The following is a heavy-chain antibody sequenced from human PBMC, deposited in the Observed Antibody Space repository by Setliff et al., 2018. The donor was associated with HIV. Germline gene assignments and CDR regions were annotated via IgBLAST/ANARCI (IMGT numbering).Heavy chain of an antibody. D-gene: IGHD4-17*01. V-gene: IGHV5-51*01. CDR2: IYPGDSDT. CDR3: ATCGVTTCRYFDY. J-gene: IGHJ4*02. Sequence: RGESLKISCKGSGYSFTSYWIGWVRQMPGRGLELMGIIYPGDSDTRYSPSFQGQVTISADKSINTAYLQWSSLKASDTAMYYCATCGVTTCRYFDYWGQGTLVTVSS. CDR1: GYSFTSYW.